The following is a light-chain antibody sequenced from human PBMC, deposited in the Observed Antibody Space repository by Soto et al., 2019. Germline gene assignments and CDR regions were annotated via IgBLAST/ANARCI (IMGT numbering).Light chain of an antibody. CDR2: AVT. CDR1: TTDVGGYDY. Sequence: QSVLTQPASVSGSPGQSITISCTGTTTDVGGYDYVSWYQHRPGEAPKLVLFAVTKRPSGVSNRFSGSKPGNTASLTISGLQAEDEADYFCNSYTTSSTYVFGSGTKVTVL. J-gene: IGLJ1*01. V-gene: IGLV2-14*01. CDR3: NSYTTSSTYV.